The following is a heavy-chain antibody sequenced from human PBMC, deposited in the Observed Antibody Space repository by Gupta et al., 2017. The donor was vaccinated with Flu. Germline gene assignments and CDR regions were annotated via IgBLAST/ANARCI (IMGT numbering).Heavy chain of an antibody. CDR3: AKDLRGIAAVIYYYYGMDV. CDR1: GFTFSSYA. J-gene: IGHJ6*02. V-gene: IGHV3-23*01. D-gene: IGHD6-13*01. CDR2: ISGSGGST. Sequence: EVQLLESGGGLVQPGGSLRLSCAASGFTFSSYAMSWVRQAPGKGLEWVSAISGSGGSTYYADSVKGRFTISRDNSKNTLYLQMNSLRAEDTAVYYCAKDLRGIAAVIYYYYGMDVWGQGTTVTVSS.